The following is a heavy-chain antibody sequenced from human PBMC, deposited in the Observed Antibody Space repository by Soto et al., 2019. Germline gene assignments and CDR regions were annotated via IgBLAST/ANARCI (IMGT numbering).Heavy chain of an antibody. CDR2: IRSKAYGETT. Sequence: GXSLKLSCTGSGFTLGDYAVSWFRQAPVNGLECVGFIRSKAYGETTDYAASVKGRFTISRDDSRTIAYLRMNSLKTEDIATYYCSRGFYANTSYPRFDPWGQGTLVTVSS. D-gene: IGHD2-21*01. CDR3: SRGFYANTSYPRFDP. V-gene: IGHV3-49*03. CDR1: GFTLGDYA. J-gene: IGHJ5*02.